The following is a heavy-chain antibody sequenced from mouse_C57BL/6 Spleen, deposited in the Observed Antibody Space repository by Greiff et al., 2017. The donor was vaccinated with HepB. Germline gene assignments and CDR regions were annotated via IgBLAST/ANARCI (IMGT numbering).Heavy chain of an antibody. CDR3: ARGGLKWSYYAMDY. CDR1: GYSFTDYN. Sequence: VQLQQSGPELVKPGASVKISCKASGYSFTDYNMNWVKQSNGKSLEWIGVINPNYGTTSYNQKFKGKATMTVDQSSSTAYMQLNSLTSEDSAVYYCARGGLKWSYYAMDYWGQGTTVTVAS. CDR2: INPNYGTT. D-gene: IGHD1-3*01. J-gene: IGHJ4*01. V-gene: IGHV1-39*01.